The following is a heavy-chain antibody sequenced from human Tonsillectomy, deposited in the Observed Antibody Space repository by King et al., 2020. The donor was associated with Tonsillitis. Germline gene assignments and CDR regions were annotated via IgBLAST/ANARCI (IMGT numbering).Heavy chain of an antibody. J-gene: IGHJ6*02. V-gene: IGHV3-23*04. CDR1: GFTFTSFD. CDR2: ISGSTSTP. CDR3: TKDWGFSSSARGGSYYDGMDV. Sequence: VQLVESGGGLVQPGGSLRLSCAASGFTFTSFDMNWVRQAPGKGLEWVAGISGSTSTPYYADSVKGRSTISRDDSKNTLSLQMNSLRLEDTAIYYCTKDWGFSSSARGGSYYDGMDVWGQGTTVTVSS. D-gene: IGHD6-6*01.